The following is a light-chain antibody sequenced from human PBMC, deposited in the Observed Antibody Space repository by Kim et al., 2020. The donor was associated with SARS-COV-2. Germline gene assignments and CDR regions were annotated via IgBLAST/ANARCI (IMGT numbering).Light chain of an antibody. Sequence: VSPGERATLSCRTSQSVSSNLAWYQQKPGQAPRLLIYGASTRATGIPARFSGSGSGTEFTLTISSLQSEDFAVYYCQQYNNWPGTFGQGTKVDIK. J-gene: IGKJ1*01. CDR1: QSVSSN. CDR3: QQYNNWPGT. V-gene: IGKV3-15*01. CDR2: GAS.